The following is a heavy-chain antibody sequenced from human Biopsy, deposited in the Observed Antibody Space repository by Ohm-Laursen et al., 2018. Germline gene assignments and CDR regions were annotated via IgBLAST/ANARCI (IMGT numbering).Heavy chain of an antibody. CDR1: GGTSSNFA. V-gene: IGHV1-69*04. Sequence: VASVKVSCKASGGTSSNFAINWVRQAPGQGLECMGRIIPLIGLTNYAQKFQGRVTITADKFTNTVYMELSSLRSDDTAVYFCARDCNGDNCGVDFWGQGTLATVS. CDR2: IIPLIGLT. J-gene: IGHJ4*02. CDR3: ARDCNGDNCGVDF. D-gene: IGHD2-15*01.